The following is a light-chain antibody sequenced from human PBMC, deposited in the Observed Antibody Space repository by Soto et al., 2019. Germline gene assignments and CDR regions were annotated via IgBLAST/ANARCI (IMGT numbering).Light chain of an antibody. J-gene: IGKJ2*01. CDR3: QQYNRYSYT. V-gene: IGKV1-5*01. CDR2: HAS. CDR1: QSISTY. Sequence: DIQMTQSPSTLSASVGDRVTITCRASQSISTYLAWYQQKPGKAPKLLLYHASNLESGVPSRFSGSGSGTEFTLTISSLQPDDFATYYCQQYNRYSYTFGQGTKLEIK.